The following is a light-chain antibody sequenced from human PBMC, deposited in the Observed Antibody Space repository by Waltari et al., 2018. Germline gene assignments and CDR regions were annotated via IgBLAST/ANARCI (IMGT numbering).Light chain of an antibody. CDR3: SAWDKDLVAVV. CDR1: RTHVGNKG. V-gene: IGLV10-54*04. Sequence: QAGLIQPPSVSRALGQTATLTCAGHRTHVGNKGVAWLQQHQGHPPKLLSYRSDNRPSGISERFSASRSGNTASLTITGLQADDEADYYCSAWDKDLVAVVFGGGTKLTVL. J-gene: IGLJ3*02. CDR2: RSD.